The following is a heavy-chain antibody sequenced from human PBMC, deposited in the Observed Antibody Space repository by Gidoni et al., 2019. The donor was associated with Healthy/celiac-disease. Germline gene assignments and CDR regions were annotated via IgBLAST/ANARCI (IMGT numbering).Heavy chain of an antibody. J-gene: IGHJ6*02. Sequence: QVQLVQSGAEVKKPVASVKVSCKASGYTFTSYGISWVRQAPGQGLEWMGWISAYNGNTNYAQKLQGRVTMTTDTSTSTAYMELRSLRSDDTAVYYCARVHYDSSGYPNYYYGMDVWGQGTTVTVSS. CDR1: GYTFTSYG. D-gene: IGHD3-22*01. CDR3: ARVHYDSSGYPNYYYGMDV. CDR2: ISAYNGNT. V-gene: IGHV1-18*01.